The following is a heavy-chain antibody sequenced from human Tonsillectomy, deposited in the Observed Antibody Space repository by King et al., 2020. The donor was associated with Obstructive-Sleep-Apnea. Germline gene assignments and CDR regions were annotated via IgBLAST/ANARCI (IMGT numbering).Heavy chain of an antibody. Sequence: VQLVESGGGLERPGGSLRLSCAASGFTFSDAWMSWVRQAPGKGLEWVGRIKSKADGGTIDYAAPVKGRFTISRDVSKNTLYLQMSGLKIDDTAVYYCTTVRRYATLRGVDMWGYFDSWGQGTLVTVSS. D-gene: IGHD3-10*01. CDR1: GFTFSDAW. CDR3: TTVRRYATLRGVDMWGYFDS. CDR2: IKSKADGGTI. J-gene: IGHJ4*02. V-gene: IGHV3-15*01.